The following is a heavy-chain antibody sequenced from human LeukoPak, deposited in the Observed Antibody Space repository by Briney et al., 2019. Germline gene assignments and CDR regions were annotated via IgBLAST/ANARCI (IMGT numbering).Heavy chain of an antibody. J-gene: IGHJ4*02. CDR1: GGSISSSSYY. V-gene: IGHV4-39*01. Sequence: PSETLSLTCTVSGGSISSSSYYCGWIRQPPGKGLEWIGSIYYSGSTYYNPSLKSRVTISVDTSKNQFSLKLSSVTAADTAVYYCARHLGMVATRIWSPDFDYWGQGTLVTVSS. D-gene: IGHD5-12*01. CDR2: IYYSGST. CDR3: ARHLGMVATRIWSPDFDY.